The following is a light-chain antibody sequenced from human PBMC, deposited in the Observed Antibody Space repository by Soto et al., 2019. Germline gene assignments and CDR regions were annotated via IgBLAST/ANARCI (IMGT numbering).Light chain of an antibody. J-gene: IGLJ1*01. CDR2: DVC. Sequence: QSALTQPASVSGSPGQSITISCTGTSSDVGGYNYVSWYQQHPGKAPKLMIYDVCNRPSGVSHRFSGSTSGNTASLTIAGLQAEDEADYYCSSYTSSSLYVFGTGTKVTVL. CDR1: SSDVGGYNY. CDR3: SSYTSSSLYV. V-gene: IGLV2-14*01.